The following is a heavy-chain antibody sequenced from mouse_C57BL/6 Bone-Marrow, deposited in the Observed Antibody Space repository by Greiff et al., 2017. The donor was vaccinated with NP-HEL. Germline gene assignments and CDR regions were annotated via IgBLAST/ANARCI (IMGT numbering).Heavy chain of an antibody. J-gene: IGHJ1*03. V-gene: IGHV1-19*01. CDR1: GYTFTDYY. CDR2: INPYNGGT. Sequence: EVKLVESGPVLVKPGASVKMSCKASGYTFTDYYMNWVKQSHGKSLEWIGVINPYNGGTSYNQKFKGKATLTVDKSSSTAYMELNSLTSEDSAVYYCARRDYGSSSYWYFDVWGTGTTVTVSS. D-gene: IGHD1-1*01. CDR3: ARRDYGSSSYWYFDV.